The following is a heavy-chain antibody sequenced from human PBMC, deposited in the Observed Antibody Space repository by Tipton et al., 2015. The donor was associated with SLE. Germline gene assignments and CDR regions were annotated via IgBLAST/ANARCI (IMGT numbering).Heavy chain of an antibody. CDR2: IFDSGTT. CDR3: ARDQVGVGDLDF. Sequence: LRLSCTVSGDSIRSYYWTWIRQPPGKGLEWIGYIFDSGTTKYNPSLKSRVTISADTSKNQFSLKLTSVTAADTAVYYCARDQVGVGDLDFWGQGSLVTVSS. J-gene: IGHJ4*02. V-gene: IGHV4-59*01. CDR1: GDSIRSYY. D-gene: IGHD3-16*01.